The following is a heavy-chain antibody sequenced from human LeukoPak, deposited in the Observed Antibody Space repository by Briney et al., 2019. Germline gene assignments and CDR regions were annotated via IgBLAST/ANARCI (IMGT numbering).Heavy chain of an antibody. D-gene: IGHD1-26*01. CDR1: GFTLSTNA. CDR2: ISGSGAST. V-gene: IGHV3-23*01. Sequence: GGSLRLSCLTSGFTLSTNAMSWVRQAPGKGLEWISGISGSGASTYYADSVKGRFTISRDDSRNTLYLQMNSPRGDDTAVYYCAKDVGKWESLHFFDYWGQGTLVTVSS. CDR3: AKDVGKWESLHFFDY. J-gene: IGHJ4*02.